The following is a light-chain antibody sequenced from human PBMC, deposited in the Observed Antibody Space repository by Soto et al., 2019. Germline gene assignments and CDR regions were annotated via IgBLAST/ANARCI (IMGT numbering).Light chain of an antibody. J-gene: IGKJ2*01. CDR3: QQYNNWPLAT. Sequence: EIVMTQSPATLSVSPGERATLSCRASQSVRSNLAWYQQKPGQAPRLLIYGASTRATGIPARFSGSGSGTELTLTISSLQSEDFAVYYCQQYNNWPLATFGQGTKLEIK. CDR1: QSVRSN. CDR2: GAS. V-gene: IGKV3-15*01.